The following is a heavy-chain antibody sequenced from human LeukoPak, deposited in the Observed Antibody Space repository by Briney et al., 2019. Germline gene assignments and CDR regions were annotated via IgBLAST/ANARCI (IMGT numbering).Heavy chain of an antibody. CDR3: ARLPTVTFFDY. CDR2: IYYSGST. CDR1: GGSISSSSYY. Sequence: SETLSLTCTVSGGSISSSSYYWGWIRQPPGKGLEWIGTIYYSGSTYYNPSLKSRVTISVDTSKNQFSLKLSSVTAADTAVYYCARLPTVTFFDYWGQGTLVTVSS. V-gene: IGHV4-39*07. J-gene: IGHJ4*02. D-gene: IGHD4-17*01.